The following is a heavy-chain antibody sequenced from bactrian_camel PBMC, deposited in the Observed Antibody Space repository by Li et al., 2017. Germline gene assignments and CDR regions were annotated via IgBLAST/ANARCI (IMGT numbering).Heavy chain of an antibody. J-gene: IGHJ7*01. D-gene: IGHD6*01. Sequence: HVQLVESGGGSVQAGGSLRLACVASSLSTNRYCMGWLRQVPGKVREGLATIVEDGTTSYADSVKGRFTITKDNAKNTLYLQMNSLKLEDSAMYYCAASRPESTRQCTVAAGELWVDYWGKGTQVTVS. CDR2: IVEDGTT. V-gene: IGHV3S55*01. CDR1: SLSTNRYC.